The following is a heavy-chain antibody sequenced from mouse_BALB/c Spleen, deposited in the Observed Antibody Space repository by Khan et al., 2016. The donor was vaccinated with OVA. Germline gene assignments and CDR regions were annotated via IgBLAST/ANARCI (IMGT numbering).Heavy chain of an antibody. D-gene: IGHD1-1*01. CDR2: IDPANGNT. Sequence: IQLVQSGAELVKPGASVKLSCTASGFNIKDTYMHWVKQRPEQGLEWIGRIDPANGNTKYDPKFQGKATITADTSSNTAYLQLSSLTSEDTAVYYCARTTVVWDFDYWGQGTTLTVSS. CDR1: GFNIKDTY. CDR3: ARTTVVWDFDY. V-gene: IGHV14-3*02. J-gene: IGHJ2*01.